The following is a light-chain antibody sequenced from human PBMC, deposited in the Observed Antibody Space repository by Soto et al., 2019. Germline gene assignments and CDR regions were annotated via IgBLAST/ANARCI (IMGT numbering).Light chain of an antibody. V-gene: IGKV3-20*01. CDR1: QTVRNNY. Sequence: EFVFTQSPGTLSGSRGERATLSCGASQTVRNNYLAWYQQKPAQAPRLLIYDASSRATGTPGRFSGGGSGTDFTLTISRLEPEDFAVYYCQQFSSYPLTFGGGTKVDI. CDR3: QQFSSYPLT. J-gene: IGKJ4*01. CDR2: DAS.